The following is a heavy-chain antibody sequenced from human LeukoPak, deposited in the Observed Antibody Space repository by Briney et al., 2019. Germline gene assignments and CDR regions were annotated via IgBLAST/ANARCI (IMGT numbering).Heavy chain of an antibody. CDR2: LGARGDI. CDR1: GFTFSDYA. Sequence: TGGSLRLSCVGSGFTFSDYAMNWVRQTPGKGLEWISSLGARGDIFYADSVKGRFTVSRDNSKNTLYLQMDGLRAEDTAVYYCAKMAGMTRQVYYMDVWGKGATVTVSS. J-gene: IGHJ6*03. CDR3: AKMAGMTRQVYYMDV. D-gene: IGHD5-24*01. V-gene: IGHV3-23*01.